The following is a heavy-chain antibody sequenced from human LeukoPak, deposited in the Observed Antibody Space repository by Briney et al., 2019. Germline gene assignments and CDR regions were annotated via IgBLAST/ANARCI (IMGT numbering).Heavy chain of an antibody. Sequence: PSETLSLTCTVSGGSISRSRDYWGWIRQPPGKGLEWIGSIYYSGSTYYNPSLKSRVTISGDTSKNRFSLKLSSVTAADTAMYYCARAARDGYCSGGSCYYYYYMDVWGKGTTVTISS. CDR2: IYYSGST. CDR1: GGSISRSRDY. D-gene: IGHD2-15*01. CDR3: ARAARDGYCSGGSCYYYYYMDV. V-gene: IGHV4-39*07. J-gene: IGHJ6*03.